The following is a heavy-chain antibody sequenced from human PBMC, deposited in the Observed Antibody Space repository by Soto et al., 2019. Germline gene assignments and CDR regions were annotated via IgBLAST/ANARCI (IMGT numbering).Heavy chain of an antibody. CDR2: INPNSGGT. V-gene: IGHV1-2*02. J-gene: IGHJ3*01. Sequence: ASATCPSTTSGSTFTSYYMHCVGQDPGQGLEWMGWINPNSGGTNYAQKFQGRFTMTRDTSISTAYMELSRLRSDDTAVYYCARDLELGDDAFDLWGQGTMVTVSS. D-gene: IGHD1-7*01. CDR1: GSTFTSYY. CDR3: ARDLELGDDAFDL.